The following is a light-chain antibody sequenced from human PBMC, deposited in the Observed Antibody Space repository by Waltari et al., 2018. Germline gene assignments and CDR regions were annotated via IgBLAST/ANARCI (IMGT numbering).Light chain of an antibody. V-gene: IGKV3-11*01. CDR3: QQRSNWP. CDR2: DAS. CDR1: QSVSSY. J-gene: IGKJ4*01. Sequence: EIVLTQSPATLSLSPGERATLSCRASQSVSSYLAWYQQKPGQAPRLLIYDASNRATGIPAGFSGSGSGTDFTLTISSLEPEDFAVYYCQQRSNWPFGGGTKVEIK.